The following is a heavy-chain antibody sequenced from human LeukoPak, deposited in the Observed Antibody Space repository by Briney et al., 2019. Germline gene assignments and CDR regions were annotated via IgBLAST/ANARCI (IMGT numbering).Heavy chain of an antibody. J-gene: IGHJ4*02. V-gene: IGHV4-34*01. Sequence: PSETLSLTCAVYGGSVSGYYWSWIRQPPGKGLEWIGGINHSGSTNYNPSLKSRVTISVDMSKDQFSLKLGSVTAADTAVYYCARGPPADYYDRSGFYPCFDYWGQGALVTVSS. CDR2: INHSGST. CDR3: ARGPPADYYDRSGFYPCFDY. CDR1: GGSVSGYY. D-gene: IGHD3-22*01.